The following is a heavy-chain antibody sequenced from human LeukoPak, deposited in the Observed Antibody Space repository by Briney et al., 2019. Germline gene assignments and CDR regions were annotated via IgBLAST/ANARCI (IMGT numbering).Heavy chain of an antibody. V-gene: IGHV4-61*02. CDR1: GGSISSGSYY. J-gene: IGHJ4*02. CDR3: ARWDPGVSYGHPEF. CDR2: IYSSGST. D-gene: IGHD1-14*01. Sequence: SQTLSLTCTVSGGSISSGSYYWSWIRQPAGKGLEWIGRIYSSGSTDYNPSLKSRVTISVDTSKNQISLKLRSVTAADTAVYYCARWDPGVSYGHPEFWGQGTLVTVSS.